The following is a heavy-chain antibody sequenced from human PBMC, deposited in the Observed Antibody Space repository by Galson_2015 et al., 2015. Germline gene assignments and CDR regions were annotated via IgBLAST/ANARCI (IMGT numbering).Heavy chain of an antibody. CDR3: ARGGAADDAFDI. J-gene: IGHJ3*02. D-gene: IGHD1-26*01. V-gene: IGHV3-53*01. CDR1: GFTVSSNY. Sequence: SLRLSCAASGFTVSSNYMSWVRQAPGKGLEWVSAIYSGGSTYYADSVKGRFTISRDNSKNTLYLQMNSLRAEDTTVYYRARGGAADDAFDIWGQGTLVTVSS. CDR2: IYSGGST.